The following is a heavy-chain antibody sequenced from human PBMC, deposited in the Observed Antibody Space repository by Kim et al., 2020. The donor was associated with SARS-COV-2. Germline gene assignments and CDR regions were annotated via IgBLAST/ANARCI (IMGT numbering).Heavy chain of an antibody. D-gene: IGHD6-19*01. V-gene: IGHV3-30*01. Sequence: SADSVKGRFTISRDNSKNTLYLKMNSLRAEDTAVYYCARERRSSGKYWDYWGQGTLVTVSS. J-gene: IGHJ4*02. CDR3: ARERRSSGKYWDY.